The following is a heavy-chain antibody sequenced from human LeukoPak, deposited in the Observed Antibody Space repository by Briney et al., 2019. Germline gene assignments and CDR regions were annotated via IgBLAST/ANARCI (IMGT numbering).Heavy chain of an antibody. CDR3: AGSHMYCSGGSCQSDY. Sequence: SETLSLTCAVYDGSFSGYYWSWIRQPPGKGLEWIGEINHSGSTNYNPSLKSRVTISVDTSKNQFSLKLSSVTAADTAVYYCAGSHMYCSGGSCQSDYWGQGTLVTVSS. CDR1: DGSFSGYY. V-gene: IGHV4-34*01. D-gene: IGHD2-15*01. J-gene: IGHJ4*02. CDR2: INHSGST.